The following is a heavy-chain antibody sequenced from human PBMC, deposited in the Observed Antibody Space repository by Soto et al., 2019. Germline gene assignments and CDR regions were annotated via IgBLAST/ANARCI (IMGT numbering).Heavy chain of an antibody. CDR1: GFTFSSYA. D-gene: IGHD6-19*01. CDR3: AKAYSSGWYGYYLDY. Sequence: PGGSLRLSCAASGFTFSSYAMSWVRQAPGKGLEWVSHISGSGGSIYYADSVKGRFTISRDNSKNTLYLQMNSLRAEDTAIYYCAKAYSSGWYGYYLDYWGQETLVTVSS. J-gene: IGHJ4*02. CDR2: ISGSGGSI. V-gene: IGHV3-23*01.